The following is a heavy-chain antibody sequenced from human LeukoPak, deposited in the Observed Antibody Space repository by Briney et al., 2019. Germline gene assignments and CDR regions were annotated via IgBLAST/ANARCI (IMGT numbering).Heavy chain of an antibody. D-gene: IGHD7-27*01. V-gene: IGHV4-59*01. CDR1: SSFITAYY. J-gene: IGHJ4*02. CDR2: VYYSGST. CDR3: ATNTGTVFDY. Sequence: PSETLSLTCSVSSSFITAYYWSWIRQPPGKGLEWIGYVYYSGSTEYNPSLRSRVTISLEMSTHQFSLNLTSVTAADTAVYYCATNTGTVFDYWGQGALVTVSS.